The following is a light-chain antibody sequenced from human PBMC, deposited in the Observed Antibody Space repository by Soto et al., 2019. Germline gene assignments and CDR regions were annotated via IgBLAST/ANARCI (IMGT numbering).Light chain of an antibody. J-gene: IGKJ1*01. CDR3: QQNNRYWT. V-gene: IGKV1-5*01. Sequence: IQMTQSPATLSASVGDRVTITCRASQSISSWLAWYQQKPGKAPKLLIYDASSLESGVPSRFSGSGSGTEFTLTISSLQPDDFATYYCQQNNRYWTFGQGTKVDI. CDR2: DAS. CDR1: QSISSW.